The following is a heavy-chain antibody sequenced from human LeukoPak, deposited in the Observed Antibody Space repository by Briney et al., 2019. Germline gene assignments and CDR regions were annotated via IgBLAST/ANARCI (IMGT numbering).Heavy chain of an antibody. CDR1: GFSFSVYE. V-gene: IGHV3-48*03. CDR2: ISSSGTTT. CDR3: ARVGAEYYYYYMDV. J-gene: IGHJ6*03. Sequence: PGGSLRLSCAASGFSFSVYEIHWVRQAPGKGLEWISDISSSGTTTYYADSVKGRFIISRDNSKNTLYLQMNSLRAEDTAVYYCARVGAEYYYYYMDVWGKGTTVTVSS. D-gene: IGHD3-16*01.